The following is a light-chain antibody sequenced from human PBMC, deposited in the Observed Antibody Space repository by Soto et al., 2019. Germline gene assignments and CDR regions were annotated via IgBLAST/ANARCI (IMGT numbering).Light chain of an antibody. CDR2: GAS. Sequence: EIVLTQSPGTLSLSPGERATLSCRASQSVSSSYLAWYQQKPGQAPRLLIYGASSRATGIPDRFSGSGSGTDFTLTISRLEPEDVAVYYWQQYGSSPWTFGQGTKVEIK. V-gene: IGKV3-20*01. CDR3: QQYGSSPWT. J-gene: IGKJ1*01. CDR1: QSVSSSY.